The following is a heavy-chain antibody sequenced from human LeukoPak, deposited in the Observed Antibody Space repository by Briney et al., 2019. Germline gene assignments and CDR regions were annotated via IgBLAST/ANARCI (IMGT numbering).Heavy chain of an antibody. Sequence: PSETLSLTCTVSGGSISVYYWSWIRQPPGKGLEWIGYIYYSGSAKYNPSLKSRGTISIDTSKNQFCLKVTSVTAADTDVYDCARDGCELYCDNGGQCLHRFDIWGQGTVVTVSS. CDR1: GGSISVYY. CDR3: ARDGCELYCDNGGQCLHRFDI. V-gene: IGHV4-59*12. J-gene: IGHJ3*02. D-gene: IGHD3-22*01. CDR2: IYYSGSA.